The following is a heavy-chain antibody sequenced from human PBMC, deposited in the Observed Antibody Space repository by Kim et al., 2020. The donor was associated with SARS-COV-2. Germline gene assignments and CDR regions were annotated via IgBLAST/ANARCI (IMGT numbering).Heavy chain of an antibody. CDR1: GGSISSGGYY. CDR2: IYYSGST. V-gene: IGHV4-31*03. Sequence: SETLSLTCTVSGGSISSGGYYWSWIRQHPVNGLEWIGYIYYSGSTYYNPSLKSRVTISVDTSKNQFSLKLSSVTAADTAVYYCARAPMIVVVIGWFDPWGQRTLVTVSS. D-gene: IGHD3-22*01. CDR3: ARAPMIVVVIGWFDP. J-gene: IGHJ5*02.